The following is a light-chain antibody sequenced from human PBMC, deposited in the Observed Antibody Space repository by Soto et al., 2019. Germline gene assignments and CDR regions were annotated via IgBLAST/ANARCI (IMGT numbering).Light chain of an antibody. V-gene: IGKV2D-29*02. J-gene: IGKJ5*01. CDR1: QILLHIAGETF. CDR2: EVS. Sequence: DVLRTQTKLSPSVAPGQPASISCKSSQILLHIAGETFLFWYLQKPGQSPQLLIYEVSTRVSGVPDRFSGSGSGTDFTLEISRVETDDVGIYYCMQSTQLPPTFGQGTRLEIK. CDR3: MQSTQLPPT.